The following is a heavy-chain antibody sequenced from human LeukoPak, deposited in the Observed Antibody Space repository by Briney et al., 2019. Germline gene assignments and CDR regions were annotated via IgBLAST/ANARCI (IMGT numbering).Heavy chain of an antibody. J-gene: IGHJ6*02. Sequence: GGSLRLSCTASGFTFGDHAMSWVRQAPGKGLEWVGFIRSKTYGGTTEYAASVKGRFTISGDDSKSIAYLQMNSLKTEDTAVYYCTRGSIQQWLYYGMDVWGQGTTVTVSS. CDR1: GFTFGDHA. CDR3: TRGSIQQWLYYGMDV. CDR2: IRSKTYGGTT. V-gene: IGHV3-49*04. D-gene: IGHD5-18*01.